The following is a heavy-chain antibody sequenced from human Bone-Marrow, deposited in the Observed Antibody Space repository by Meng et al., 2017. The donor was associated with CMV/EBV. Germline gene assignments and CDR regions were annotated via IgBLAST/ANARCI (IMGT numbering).Heavy chain of an antibody. V-gene: IGHV3-23*03. CDR2: IYSGGSST. CDR3: AKSGVAILNY. CDR1: GFTFSSYA. J-gene: IGHJ4*02. D-gene: IGHD2-21*01. Sequence: GGSLRLSCAASGFTFSSYAMSWVRQAPGKGLEWVSVIYSGGSSTYYADSVKGRFTISRDNSKNTLYLQMNSLRAEDTAVYYCAKSGVAILNYWGQGTLVTVSS.